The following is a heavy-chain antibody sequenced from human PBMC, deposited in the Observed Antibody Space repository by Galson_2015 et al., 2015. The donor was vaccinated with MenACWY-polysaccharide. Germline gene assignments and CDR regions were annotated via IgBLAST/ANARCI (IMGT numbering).Heavy chain of an antibody. Sequence: QSGAEVKKPGASVKVSCKASGYTFTNYGVSWVRQAPGQGLEWMGWVSAYSGSTNSAQNFQDRVTMTTDTSTSTAYMELGSLRSDDTAVYYCARGGDRSGYYQTFDSWGQGTLITVSS. V-gene: IGHV1-18*01. CDR3: ARGGDRSGYYQTFDS. CDR1: GYTFTNYG. J-gene: IGHJ4*02. D-gene: IGHD3-22*01. CDR2: VSAYSGST.